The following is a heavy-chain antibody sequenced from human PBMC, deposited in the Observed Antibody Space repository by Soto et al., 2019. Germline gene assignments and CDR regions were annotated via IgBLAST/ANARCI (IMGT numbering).Heavy chain of an antibody. D-gene: IGHD6-25*01. J-gene: IGHJ4*02. CDR2: MNPNSGNT. V-gene: IGHV1-8*01. CDR1: GYTFGTYD. Sequence: ASVKVSCKASGYTFGTYDFNWVRQAPGQGLEWMGWMNPNSGNTGYAQKFRGRVSMTRNTSISTAYMELSNLRSEDTALYFCARRKERSGPNYFDLWGQGTLVTVPQ. CDR3: ARRKERSGPNYFDL.